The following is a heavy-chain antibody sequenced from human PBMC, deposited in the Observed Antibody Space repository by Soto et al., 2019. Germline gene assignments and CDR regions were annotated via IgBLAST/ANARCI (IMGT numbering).Heavy chain of an antibody. Sequence: SETLSLTCTVSGGSVNSGSYYWSWIRQPPGKGLEWIGYVYYTGRTNYNPSLKSRVTISLDTSKNQFSLMLTSVTAADTAAYYWARREESSFGLDYLGQGALLTVSS. CDR3: ARREESSFGLDY. V-gene: IGHV4-61*01. J-gene: IGHJ4*02. D-gene: IGHD5-18*01. CDR1: GGSVNSGSYY. CDR2: VYYTGRT.